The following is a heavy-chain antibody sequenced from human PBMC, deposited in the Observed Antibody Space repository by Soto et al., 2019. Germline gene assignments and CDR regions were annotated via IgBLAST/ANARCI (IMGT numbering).Heavy chain of an antibody. D-gene: IGHD4-17*01. J-gene: IGHJ4*02. CDR3: ARGEYVTSVTTIDS. Sequence: EVQLVESGGGLVKPGGSLRLSCAGSGFTFSSHSMNWVRQAPGKGLEWVSSISSTSTYIYYADSMKGRLTVSRDNAQNTVFLQMNSLRAEDTAIYYCARGEYVTSVTTIDSWGQGTLVTVSS. V-gene: IGHV3-21*06. CDR1: GFTFSSHS. CDR2: ISSTSTYI.